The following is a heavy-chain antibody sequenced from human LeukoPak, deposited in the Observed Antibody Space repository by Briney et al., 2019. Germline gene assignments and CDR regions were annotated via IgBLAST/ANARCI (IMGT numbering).Heavy chain of an antibody. CDR1: GFTFSNYA. CDR2: ISYDGSNE. V-gene: IGHV3-30-3*01. CDR3: ARARFGYNRGPFDY. Sequence: SGGSLRLSCAAPGFTFSNYAMHRVRQAPGKGLEWVAFISYDGSNEHYADSVKGRFTISRDNSKNTLYLQMNSLRPQDTAVYYCARARFGYNRGPFDYWGQGILVTVSS. D-gene: IGHD5-24*01. J-gene: IGHJ4*02.